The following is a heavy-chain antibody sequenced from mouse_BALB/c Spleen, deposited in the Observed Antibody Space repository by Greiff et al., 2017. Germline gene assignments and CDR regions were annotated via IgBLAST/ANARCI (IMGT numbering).Heavy chain of an antibody. Sequence: EVMLVESGGGLVKPGGSLKLSCAASGFAFSSYDMSWVRQTPEKRLEWVAYISSGGGSTYYPDTVKGRFTISRDNAKNTLYLQMSSLKSEDTAMYYCARGGNYGYFDVWGAGTTVTVSS. V-gene: IGHV5-12-1*01. CDR3: ARGGNYGYFDV. CDR2: ISSGGGST. D-gene: IGHD2-1*01. CDR1: GFAFSSYD. J-gene: IGHJ1*01.